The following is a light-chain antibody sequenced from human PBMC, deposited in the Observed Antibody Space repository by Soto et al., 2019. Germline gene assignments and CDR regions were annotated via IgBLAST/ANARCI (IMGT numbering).Light chain of an antibody. CDR1: SGHSNYA. V-gene: IGLV4-69*01. Sequence: QLVLTQSPSASASLGASVKLTCTLSSGHSNYAIAWHQQQSEKGPRYLMKLNSDGSHSKGDGIPDRFSGSSSGAERYLTISSLQSEDEPDYYCQTWSSGIVVFAGGTKLTVL. CDR2: LNSDGSH. J-gene: IGLJ2*01. CDR3: QTWSSGIVV.